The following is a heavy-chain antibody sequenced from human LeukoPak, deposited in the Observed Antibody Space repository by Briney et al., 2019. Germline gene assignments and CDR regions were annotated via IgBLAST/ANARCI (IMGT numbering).Heavy chain of an antibody. Sequence: SETLSLPCTVWGRSLSSYYWRWMRQPPGKGLEGIGYISYSGSSNYNPALRSRVTISVDASKYPFSLKLSSVTAAASAVYYCARDGYSDSSGYDYPPSVWGQGTLVTVSS. CDR3: ARDGYSDSSGYDYPPSV. CDR1: GRSLSSYY. D-gene: IGHD3-22*01. V-gene: IGHV4-59*13. J-gene: IGHJ4*02. CDR2: ISYSGSS.